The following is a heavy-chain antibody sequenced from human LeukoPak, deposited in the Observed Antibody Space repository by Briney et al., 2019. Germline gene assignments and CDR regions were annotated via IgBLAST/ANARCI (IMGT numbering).Heavy chain of an antibody. CDR2: ISGSGGST. Sequence: PGGSLRLSCAASGFTFSSYAMSWVRQAPGKGLEWVSAISGSGGSTYYADSVKGRFTISRDNSKNTLYLQMNSLRAEDPAVYYCAKVLVRGVITLNYYYGMDVWGQGTTVTVSS. J-gene: IGHJ6*02. D-gene: IGHD3-10*01. V-gene: IGHV3-23*01. CDR1: GFTFSSYA. CDR3: AKVLVRGVITLNYYYGMDV.